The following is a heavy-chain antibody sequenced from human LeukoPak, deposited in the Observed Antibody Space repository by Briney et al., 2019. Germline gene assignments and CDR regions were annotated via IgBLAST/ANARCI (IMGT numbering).Heavy chain of an antibody. CDR3: ARDGPAAAGTFDY. D-gene: IGHD6-13*01. CDR1: GDSISNYY. J-gene: IGHJ4*02. Sequence: TETLSLTCIVSGDSISNYYWSWIRQPPGKGLEWIGYIHYRGSTNYNPSLKSRVTISVDTPKNQFSLKLSSVTAADTAVYYCARDGPAAAGTFDYWGQGTLVTVSS. V-gene: IGHV4-59*12. CDR2: IHYRGST.